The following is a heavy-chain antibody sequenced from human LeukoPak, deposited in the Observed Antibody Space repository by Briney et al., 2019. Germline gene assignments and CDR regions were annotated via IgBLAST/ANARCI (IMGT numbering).Heavy chain of an antibody. CDR2: ISAYNGNT. V-gene: IGHV1-18*01. Sequence: ASVKVSCKASGYTFTSYGISWVRQAPGQGLEWMGWISAYNGNTNYAQKLQGRVTMTTDTSTGTAYMELRSLRSDDTAVYYCARGLTGCGGDCYSEWFDPWGQGTLVTVSS. D-gene: IGHD2-21*02. CDR3: ARGLTGCGGDCYSEWFDP. J-gene: IGHJ5*02. CDR1: GYTFTSYG.